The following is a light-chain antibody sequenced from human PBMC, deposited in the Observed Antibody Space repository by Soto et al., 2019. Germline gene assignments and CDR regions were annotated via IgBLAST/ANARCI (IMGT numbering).Light chain of an antibody. CDR1: SGHNSYA. CDR2: LNSDGSH. Sequence: QSVLTQPPSASASLGASVKLTCTLSSGHNSYAIAWHQQQPEKGPRYLMKLNSDGSHSKGDGIPDRFSGSSSGAERYLTISRLQSEDEADYYCQTWSTDIRVFGGGTKLTLL. J-gene: IGLJ3*02. CDR3: QTWSTDIRV. V-gene: IGLV4-69*01.